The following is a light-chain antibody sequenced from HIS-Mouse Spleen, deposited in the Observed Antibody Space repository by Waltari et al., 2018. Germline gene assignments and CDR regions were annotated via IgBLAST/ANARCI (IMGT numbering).Light chain of an antibody. CDR3: SSYTSSSTLVV. CDR1: SSDVGGYNY. Sequence: QSALTQPASVSGSPGQSITISCTGTSSDVGGYNYVSWYQQHPGKAPKLMIYDVSNRPSWVVNRFAGSKSGNTASLTIAGLQAEDEADYYCSSYTSSSTLVVFGGGTKLTVL. CDR2: DVS. J-gene: IGLJ2*01. V-gene: IGLV2-14*03.